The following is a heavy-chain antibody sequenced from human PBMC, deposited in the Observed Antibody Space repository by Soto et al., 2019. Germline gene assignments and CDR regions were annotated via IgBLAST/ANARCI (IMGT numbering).Heavy chain of an antibody. CDR1: GFTFSSYA. D-gene: IGHD3-3*01. V-gene: IGHV3-23*01. Sequence: GGSLRLSCAASGFTFSSYAMSWVRQAPGKGLEWVSAISGSGGSTYYADSVKGRFTISRDNSKNTLYLQMNSLRAEDTAVYYCAKTNLYDFWSGYQNWFVPWGQGTLVTVSS. CDR3: AKTNLYDFWSGYQNWFVP. J-gene: IGHJ5*02. CDR2: ISGSGGST.